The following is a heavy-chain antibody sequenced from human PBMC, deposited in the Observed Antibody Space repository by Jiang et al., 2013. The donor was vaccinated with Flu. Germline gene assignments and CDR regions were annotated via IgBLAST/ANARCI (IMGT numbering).Heavy chain of an antibody. CDR2: INPGNGNT. CDR3: ARDVVGARRYFDY. J-gene: IGHJ4*02. Sequence: GAEVKKPGASVKVSCRASGFTFTTYTMHWVRQAPGQRLEWMGWINPGNGNTKYSQKFQGRVVITRDTSARTAYMELSSLRFEDTAVYYCARDVVGARRYFDYWGQGTLVTVSS. D-gene: IGHD1-26*01. CDR1: GFTFTTYT. V-gene: IGHV1-3*01.